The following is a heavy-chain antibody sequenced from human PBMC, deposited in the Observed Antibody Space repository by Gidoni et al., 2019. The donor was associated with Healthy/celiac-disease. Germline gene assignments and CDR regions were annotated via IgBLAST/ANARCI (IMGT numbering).Heavy chain of an antibody. CDR1: GFTFSSYS. V-gene: IGHV3-21*01. Sequence: EVQLVESGGGLVKPGGSLRLSCAASGFTFSSYSMNWVRQAPGKGLEWVSSISSSSSYIYYADSVKGRFTISRDNAKNSLYLQMNSLRAEDTAVYYCARASGGVVVKDAFDIWGQGTMVTVSS. CDR3: ARASGGVVVKDAFDI. CDR2: ISSSSSYI. J-gene: IGHJ3*02. D-gene: IGHD3-22*01.